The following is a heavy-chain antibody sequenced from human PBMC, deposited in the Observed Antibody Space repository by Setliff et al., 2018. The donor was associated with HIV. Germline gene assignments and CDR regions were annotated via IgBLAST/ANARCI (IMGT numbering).Heavy chain of an antibody. CDR1: GFTFTSYG. D-gene: IGHD4-17*01. J-gene: IGHJ6*03. V-gene: IGHV1-18*01. CDR3: ARWPTTASRYYYYYMDV. CDR2: MSTYNGHT. Sequence: GASVKVSCKTSGFTFTSYGITWVRQAPGQGLEWMGWMSTYNGHTNYAQKLQGRVNMTTDTSTSTAYMELRSLRSDDTAVYYCARWPTTASRYYYYYMDVWGKGTTVTVSS.